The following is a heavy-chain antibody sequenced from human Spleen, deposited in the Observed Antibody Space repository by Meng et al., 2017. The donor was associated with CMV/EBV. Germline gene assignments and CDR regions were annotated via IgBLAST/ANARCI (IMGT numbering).Heavy chain of an antibody. CDR2: IHPHRGDT. CDR3: ARSHPALNDYHDYGGHRVGY. J-gene: IGHJ4*02. Sequence: ASVKVSCKASGYTFTAHYFHWVRQAPGQGLEWMGWIHPHRGDTNYAQQFQGRVTLTRDTSINTGYMELTRLTSDDTAVYYCARSHPALNDYHDYGGHRVGYWGQGTLVTVSS. D-gene: IGHD4-17*01. CDR1: GYTFTAHY. V-gene: IGHV1-2*02.